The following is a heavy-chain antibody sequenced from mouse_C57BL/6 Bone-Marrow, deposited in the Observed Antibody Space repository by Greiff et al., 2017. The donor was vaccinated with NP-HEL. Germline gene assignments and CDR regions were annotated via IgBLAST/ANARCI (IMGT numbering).Heavy chain of an antibody. Sequence: QVQLQQSGPELVKPGASVKISCKASGYAFSSSWMNWVKQRPGKGLEWIGRIYPGDGDTNYNGKFKGKATLTADKSSSTAYMQLSSLTSEDSAVYFCARVRRYGFDYWGQGTTLTVSS. J-gene: IGHJ2*01. V-gene: IGHV1-82*01. CDR3: ARVRRYGFDY. D-gene: IGHD1-1*01. CDR2: IYPGDGDT. CDR1: GYAFSSSW.